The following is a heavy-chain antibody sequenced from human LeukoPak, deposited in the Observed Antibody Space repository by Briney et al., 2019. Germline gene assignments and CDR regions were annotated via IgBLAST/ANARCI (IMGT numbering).Heavy chain of an antibody. J-gene: IGHJ4*02. CDR1: GFTFSSYA. V-gene: IGHV3-30-3*01. CDR2: ISFDGSNK. CDR3: ARERGYSYGLFDY. D-gene: IGHD5-18*01. Sequence: PGGSLRLSCAASGFTFSSYAMHWVRQAPGKGLEWVAVISFDGSNKYYADSVKGRFTISRDNSKNTLYLQLNSLRTEDTAMYYCARERGYSYGLFDYWGQGTLVTVSS.